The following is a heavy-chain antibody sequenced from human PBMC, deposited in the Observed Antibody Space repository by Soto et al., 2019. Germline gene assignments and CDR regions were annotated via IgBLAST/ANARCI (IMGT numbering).Heavy chain of an antibody. J-gene: IGHJ5*02. Sequence: ASVKVSCKASGGTFSSYAISWVRQAPGQGLVWMGWIIVYIGNTNYAQKLQGRVTMTTDTSTSTAYMELRSLRSDDTAVYYCVTGAEHWFDPWGQGTLVTVSS. CDR1: GGTFSSYA. CDR3: VTGAEHWFDP. CDR2: IIVYIGNT. D-gene: IGHD1-26*01. V-gene: IGHV1-18*01.